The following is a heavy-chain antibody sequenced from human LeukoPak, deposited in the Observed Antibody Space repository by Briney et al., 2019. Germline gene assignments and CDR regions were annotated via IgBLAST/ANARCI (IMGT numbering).Heavy chain of an antibody. Sequence: ASVKVSCKASGYTFTGYYMHWVRQAPGQGLEWMGWINPNSGSTNYAQKFQGRVTMTRDTSISTAFMDLSRLRSDGTAVYYCARRGNYGDYFDYWGQGTLVTVSS. CDR3: ARRGNYGDYFDY. D-gene: IGHD4-17*01. CDR2: INPNSGST. V-gene: IGHV1-2*02. CDR1: GYTFTGYY. J-gene: IGHJ4*02.